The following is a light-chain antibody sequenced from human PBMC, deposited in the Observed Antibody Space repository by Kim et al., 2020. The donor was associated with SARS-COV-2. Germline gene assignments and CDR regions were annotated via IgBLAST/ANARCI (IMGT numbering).Light chain of an antibody. CDR1: QSVSSNF. CDR3: KQYATPPGT. V-gene: IGKV3-20*01. CDR2: SAS. J-gene: IGKJ1*01. Sequence: ENVLTQSPGTLSLSPGERATLSCRASQSVSSNFLAWYQQKAGQAPRLVIYSASSRASGIPDRFSGSGSGTDFTLTISTLGPEDFAVYSCKQYATPPGTFGEGTKMDIK.